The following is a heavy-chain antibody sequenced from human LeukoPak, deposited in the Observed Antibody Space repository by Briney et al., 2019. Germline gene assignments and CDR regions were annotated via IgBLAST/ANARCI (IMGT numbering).Heavy chain of an antibody. CDR1: GYTFTNYF. CDR3: ARGQNKCLGH. CDR2: INPSGGGT. Sequence: GTSVKVSCKASGYTFTNYFMHWVRQAPGQGLEWMGVINPSGGGTTYAQGFQGRVTMTRDTSTSTVHMELSSLRSEDTAVYYCARGQNKCLGHWGQGTLVTVS. J-gene: IGHJ4*02. V-gene: IGHV1-46*01. D-gene: IGHD2/OR15-2a*01.